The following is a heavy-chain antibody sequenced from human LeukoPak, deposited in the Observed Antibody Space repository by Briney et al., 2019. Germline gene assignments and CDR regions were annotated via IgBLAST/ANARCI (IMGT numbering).Heavy chain of an antibody. CDR3: ASQSMVVRGYY. V-gene: IGHV4-59*05. J-gene: IGHJ4*02. Sequence: SETLSLTCTVSGGSISSYYWSWIRQPPGKGLEWIGSIYYSGSTYYNPSLKSRVTISVDTSKNQFSLKLSSVTAADTAVYYCASQSMVVRGYYWGQGTLVTVSS. CDR1: GGSISSYY. CDR2: IYYSGST. D-gene: IGHD2-15*01.